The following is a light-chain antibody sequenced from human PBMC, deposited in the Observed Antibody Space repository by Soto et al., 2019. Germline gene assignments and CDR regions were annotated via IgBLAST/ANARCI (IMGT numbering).Light chain of an antibody. V-gene: IGKV3-15*01. Sequence: EIVMTQSPATLSVSPGERATLSCRASQSVSSNLAWYQQRPGQAPRLLIYGASSRATGIPDRFSGSGSETGFTLTLSSLQSEDFAVYYCQHYNKWPPVTFGQGTRLEIK. CDR2: GAS. CDR3: QHYNKWPPVT. J-gene: IGKJ5*01. CDR1: QSVSSN.